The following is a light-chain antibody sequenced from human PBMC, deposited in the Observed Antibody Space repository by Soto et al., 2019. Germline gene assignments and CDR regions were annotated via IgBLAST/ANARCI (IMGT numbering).Light chain of an antibody. J-gene: IGKJ1*01. CDR1: QSVSSF. CDR2: DAS. CDR3: QQRSSSWT. Sequence: EIVLTQSPATLSLSPGERATLSCRASQSVSSFLAWYQQKPGQAPRLLIYDASNRATGIPARFSGSGSGTDFTLTISILEPEDSAVYYCQQRSSSWTFGQGTKVEI. V-gene: IGKV3-11*01.